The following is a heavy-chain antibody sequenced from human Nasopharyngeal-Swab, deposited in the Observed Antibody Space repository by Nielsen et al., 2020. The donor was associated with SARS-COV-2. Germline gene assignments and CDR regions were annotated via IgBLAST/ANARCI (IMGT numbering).Heavy chain of an antibody. CDR2: ISSSSSYI. Sequence: GESLKISCAASGFTFSSYSMNWVRQAPGKGLEWVSSISSSSSYIYYADSVKGRFTISRDNAKSSLYLQMNSLRAEDTALYYCAKDYHYDFGTNWFDPWGQGTLVTVSS. J-gene: IGHJ5*02. V-gene: IGHV3-21*04. D-gene: IGHD3-3*01. CDR1: GFTFSSYS. CDR3: AKDYHYDFGTNWFDP.